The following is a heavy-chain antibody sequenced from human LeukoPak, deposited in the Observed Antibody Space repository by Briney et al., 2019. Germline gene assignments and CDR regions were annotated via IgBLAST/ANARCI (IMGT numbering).Heavy chain of an antibody. V-gene: IGHV3-21*01. J-gene: IGHJ4*02. CDR2: ISSSSSYI. CDR3: ARDPLIGYCSSTSCYGGFDY. CDR1: GFTFSSYS. Sequence: PGGSLRLSCAASGFTFSSYSMNWVRQAPGKGLEWVSSISSSSSYIYYADSVKGRFTISRDNAKNSLYLQMNSLRAEDTAVYYCARDPLIGYCSSTSCYGGFDYWGQGTLVTVSS. D-gene: IGHD2-2*01.